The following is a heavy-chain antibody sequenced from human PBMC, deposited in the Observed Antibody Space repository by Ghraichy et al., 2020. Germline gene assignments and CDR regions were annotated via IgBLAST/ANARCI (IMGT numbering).Heavy chain of an antibody. J-gene: IGHJ4*02. V-gene: IGHV3-43D*03. D-gene: IGHD6-19*01. CDR1: GFTFDDYA. CDR3: AKAFHTSGWRPIDF. CDR2: IEWDGGNT. Sequence: GESLRLSCEASGFTFDDYAMHWVRQAPGKGLEWVALIEWDGGNTYYADSVKGRFTVSRDNNKNSLFLQMHSLRAEDTALYYCAKAFHTSGWRPIDFWGQGTLVTVSS.